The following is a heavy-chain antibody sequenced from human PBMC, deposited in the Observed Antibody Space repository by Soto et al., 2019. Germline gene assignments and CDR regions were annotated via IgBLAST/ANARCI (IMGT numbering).Heavy chain of an antibody. CDR1: GFSLSNARMG. CDR2: IFSNDEK. CDR3: AREVPAHDPPRNNWFDP. D-gene: IGHD2-2*01. Sequence: QVTLKESGPVLVKPTENLTLTCTVSGFSLSNARMGVSWIRQPPGKALEWLAHIFSNDEKSYSTSLKSRLTISKDTSKSQVVLTMTNMDPVDTATYYCAREVPAHDPPRNNWFDPWGQGTLVTVSS. J-gene: IGHJ5*02. V-gene: IGHV2-26*01.